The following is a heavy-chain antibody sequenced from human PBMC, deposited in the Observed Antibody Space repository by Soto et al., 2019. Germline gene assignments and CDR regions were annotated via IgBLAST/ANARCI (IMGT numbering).Heavy chain of an antibody. CDR3: ARDTGNDFWSGLTPFDP. D-gene: IGHD3-3*01. V-gene: IGHV3-7*01. J-gene: IGHJ5*02. CDR1: GFTLNIFW. CDR2: IPQDGVDG. Sequence: GGSLRLSCATSGFTLNIFWMSWVRQTPGKGLEWVAKIPQDGVDGHYADSVKGRFTISRDNGKNALYLQMNSLRREDTAVYYCARDTGNDFWSGLTPFDPWGQGTLVTVSS.